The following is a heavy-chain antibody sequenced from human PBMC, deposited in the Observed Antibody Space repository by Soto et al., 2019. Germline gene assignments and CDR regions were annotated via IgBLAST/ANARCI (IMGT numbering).Heavy chain of an antibody. CDR2: INAGNGNT. V-gene: IGHV1-3*01. CDR1: GYTFTSYA. D-gene: IGHD2-8*01. CDR3: ARGRPYCTNGVCPYNWFDP. J-gene: IGHJ5*02. Sequence: ASVKVSCKASGYTFTSYAMHWVRQAPGQRLEWMGWINAGNGNTKYSQKFQGRVTITRDTSASTAYMELSSLRSEDTAVYYCARGRPYCTNGVCPYNWFDPWGQGTLVTVSS.